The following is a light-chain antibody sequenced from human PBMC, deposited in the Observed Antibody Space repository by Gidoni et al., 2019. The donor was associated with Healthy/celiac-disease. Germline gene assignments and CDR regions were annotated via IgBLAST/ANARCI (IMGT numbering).Light chain of an antibody. Sequence: DIVMTQSPATLSVSPGERATLSCRASQSVNSNLAWYQQKPGQAPRLRIYGASTRATGIPARFSGSGSGTEFTLTISSLQSEDFAVYYCQQYNNWPPAVTFGQGTRLEIK. CDR1: QSVNSN. J-gene: IGKJ5*01. CDR2: GAS. V-gene: IGKV3-15*01. CDR3: QQYNNWPPAVT.